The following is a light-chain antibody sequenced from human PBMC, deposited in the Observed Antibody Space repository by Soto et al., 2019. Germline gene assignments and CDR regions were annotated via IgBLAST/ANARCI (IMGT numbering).Light chain of an antibody. V-gene: IGKV1-5*03. J-gene: IGKJ1*01. Sequence: DIQIAQSPSTVSSSVADRVTITCRASQSISSWLAWYQQKPGKAPKLLIYKASSLESGVPSRFSGSGSGTEFTLTISSLQPDDFATYYCQQYNSYWTFGQGTKVDIK. CDR2: KAS. CDR3: QQYNSYWT. CDR1: QSISSW.